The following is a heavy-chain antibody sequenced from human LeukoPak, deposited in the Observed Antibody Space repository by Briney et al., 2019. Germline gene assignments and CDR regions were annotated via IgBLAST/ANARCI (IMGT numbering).Heavy chain of an antibody. CDR1: GYTFNSYD. CDR2: MNPNTGNT. D-gene: IGHD3-10*01. Sequence: ASAKVSCKASGYTFNSYDINWVRQATGQGLEWMGWMNPNTGNTGYGERFQGRVTMTRDNSISTAYMELSSLTSEDTAAYYCARGGAGTYYKRDGWFDPWGQGTVVTVSS. CDR3: ARGGAGTYYKRDGWFDP. J-gene: IGHJ5*02. V-gene: IGHV1-8*01.